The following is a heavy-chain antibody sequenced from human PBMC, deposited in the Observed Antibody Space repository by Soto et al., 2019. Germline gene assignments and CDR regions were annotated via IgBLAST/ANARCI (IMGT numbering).Heavy chain of an antibody. J-gene: IGHJ4*02. V-gene: IGHV1-69*02. CDR2: IIPILGIA. CDR1: GGTFSSYT. CDR3: AFPGLEYCSSTSCPTTDY. Sequence: SVKVSCKASGGTFSSYTISWVRQEPGQGLEWMGRIIPILGIANYAQKFQGRVTITADKSTSTAYMELSSLRSEDTAVYYCAFPGLEYCSSTSCPTTDYWGQGTLVTVSS. D-gene: IGHD2-2*01.